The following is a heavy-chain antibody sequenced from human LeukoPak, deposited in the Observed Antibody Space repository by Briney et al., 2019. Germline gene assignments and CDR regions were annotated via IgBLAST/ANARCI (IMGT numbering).Heavy chain of an antibody. Sequence: GESLKISCKGSGYSFTTEWIGWVRQTPGKGLEWMVISRPGDSYIEYSPSFQGHVTISVDKSINTAYLQWSSLKASDSAFYYCVAGGGYWGQGTLVTVSS. CDR2: SRPGDSYI. CDR1: GYSFTTEW. D-gene: IGHD3-16*01. CDR3: VAGGGY. J-gene: IGHJ4*02. V-gene: IGHV5-51*01.